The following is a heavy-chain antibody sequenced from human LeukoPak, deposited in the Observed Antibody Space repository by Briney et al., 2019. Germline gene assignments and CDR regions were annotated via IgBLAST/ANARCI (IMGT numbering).Heavy chain of an antibody. CDR2: ISSSGSTI. Sequence: GGSLRLSCAASGFTFSSYEMNWVRQAPGKGLEWVSYISSSGSTIYYADSVKGRFTISRDNAKNSLYLQMNSLRAEDTAVYYCARADISRGYCFDHWGQGTLVTVSS. J-gene: IGHJ4*02. V-gene: IGHV3-48*03. D-gene: IGHD2-15*01. CDR3: ARADISRGYCFDH. CDR1: GFTFSSYE.